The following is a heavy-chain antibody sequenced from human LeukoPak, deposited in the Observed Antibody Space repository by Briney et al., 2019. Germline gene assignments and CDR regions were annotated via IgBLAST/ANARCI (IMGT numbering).Heavy chain of an antibody. CDR1: GYTFTGYY. Sequence: ASVKVSCKASGYTFTGYYMQWVRQAPGQGLEWMGWINPNSGGTNYAQKFQGRVTMTRDTSISTAYMELSRLRSGDTAVYYCARHLDDSSGYSAFPDAQFIDYWGQGTLVTVSS. J-gene: IGHJ4*02. V-gene: IGHV1-2*02. CDR3: ARHLDDSSGYSAFPDAQFIDY. D-gene: IGHD3-22*01. CDR2: INPNSGGT.